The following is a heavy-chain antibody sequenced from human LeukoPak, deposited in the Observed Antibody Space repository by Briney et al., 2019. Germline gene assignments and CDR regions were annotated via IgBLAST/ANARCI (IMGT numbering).Heavy chain of an antibody. V-gene: IGHV3-23*01. J-gene: IGHJ4*02. D-gene: IGHD2-21*01. Sequence: GGSLRLSCAASGFTFSSYAMSWVRQAPGKGLEWVSAISGSGGSTYYADSVKGRFTISRDNSKNTLYLQMNSLRAEDTAVYYCAKAPVTTCRGAYCYPFDYWGQGTLVTVSS. CDR3: AKAPVTTCRGAYCYPFDY. CDR2: ISGSGGST. CDR1: GFTFSSYA.